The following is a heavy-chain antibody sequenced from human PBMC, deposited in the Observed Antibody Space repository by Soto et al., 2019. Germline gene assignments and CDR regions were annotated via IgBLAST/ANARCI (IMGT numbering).Heavy chain of an antibody. CDR3: AKDVGGHYCTPTSCLYFFHS. CDR2: ISDSGST. CDR1: GFSFNNYA. Sequence: EVQLLESGGGLVQPGGSLRLSCAASGFSFNNYAMNWVHQAPGQGLEWVSTISDSGSTYYADSVKGRFTISRDNSKNTLNLQMKSLRAEDTAVYFCAKDVGGHYCTPTSCLYFFHSWGRGTLVTVSS. J-gene: IGHJ4*02. V-gene: IGHV3-23*01. D-gene: IGHD2-2*01.